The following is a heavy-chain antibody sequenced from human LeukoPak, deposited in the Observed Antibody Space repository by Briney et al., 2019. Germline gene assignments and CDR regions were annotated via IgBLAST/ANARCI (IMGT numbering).Heavy chain of an antibody. CDR3: SKHEGRSFCT. CDR1: GFTFTYHW. J-gene: IGHJ1*01. D-gene: IGHD1-26*01. CDR2: INEHGTSQ. Sequence: GGSLRLSCASSGFTFTYHWMSWVRQAPGKGLEWVANINEHGTSQFYGAAVQGRFTISRDNARHSVSLQMTSLRGEDTAIYFCSKHEGRSFCTWGQGNLVTVSS. V-gene: IGHV3-7*01.